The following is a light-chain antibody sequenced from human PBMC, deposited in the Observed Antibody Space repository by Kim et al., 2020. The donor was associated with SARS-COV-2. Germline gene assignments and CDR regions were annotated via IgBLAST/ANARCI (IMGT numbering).Light chain of an antibody. V-gene: IGLV2-18*02. Sequence: QSALTQPPSVSGSPGQSVTISCTGTSSDVGRFNRVSWFQQTPGTAPKLSLYEVTTRPSGVSDRFSGSKSGNTASLTISGLQTKDEADYYCNAYTGSRTYVFGTGTKVTVL. J-gene: IGLJ1*01. CDR2: EVT. CDR1: SSDVGRFNR. CDR3: NAYTGSRTYV.